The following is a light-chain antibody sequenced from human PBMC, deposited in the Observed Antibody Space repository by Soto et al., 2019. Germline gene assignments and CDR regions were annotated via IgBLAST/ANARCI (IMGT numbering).Light chain of an antibody. CDR3: QQYGSSAT. V-gene: IGKV3-20*01. CDR1: QSVSSSY. CDR2: GAS. Sequence: IVLTHSRCTQSLSPGARATLCCRASQSVSSSYLAWYQQKPGQAPRLLIYGASSRATGIPDRFSGGASGTDSTLTISRLEPEDFAVYYCQQYGSSATFGQGTKVDIK. J-gene: IGKJ1*01.